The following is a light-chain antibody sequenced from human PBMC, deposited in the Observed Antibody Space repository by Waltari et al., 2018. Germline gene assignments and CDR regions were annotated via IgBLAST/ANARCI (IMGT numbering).Light chain of an antibody. CDR1: SSDIAYYNY. CDR3: ASYVGNNNYV. V-gene: IGLV2-8*01. J-gene: IGLJ1*01. Sequence: QSALTQPPSASGSPGQSVTISCTGPSSDIAYYNYVSWYQQPPGKAPKLLIFQVQRRPPGVPVRLSGSKSGAPASLTVSGLQAEDEADYYCASYVGNNNYVFGTGTTVTVL. CDR2: QVQ.